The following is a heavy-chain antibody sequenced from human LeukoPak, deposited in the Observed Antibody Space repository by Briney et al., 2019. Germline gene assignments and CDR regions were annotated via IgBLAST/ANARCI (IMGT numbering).Heavy chain of an antibody. J-gene: IGHJ4*02. V-gene: IGHV3-23*01. D-gene: IGHD5-18*01. Sequence: SGGPLRLSCAASGFTFSSYAMSWVRQAPGKGLEWVSAISGSGGSTYYADSVKGRFTISRDNSKNTLYLQMNSLRAEDTAVYYCARIGVVQLWLYFDYWGQGTLVTVSS. CDR1: GFTFSSYA. CDR2: ISGSGGST. CDR3: ARIGVVQLWLYFDY.